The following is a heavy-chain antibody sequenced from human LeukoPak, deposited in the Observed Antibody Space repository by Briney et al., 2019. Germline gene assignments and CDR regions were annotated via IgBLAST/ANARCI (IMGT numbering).Heavy chain of an antibody. Sequence: GGSLRLSCAASGFTFSSYAMSWVRQAPGKGLEWVSAISGSGGSTYYADSVKGRFTISRDNSKNTLYLQMNSLRAEDTAVYYCAKFLPTHIVVANYYFDYWGQGSLVTVSS. CDR1: GFTFSSYA. J-gene: IGHJ4*02. CDR3: AKFLPTHIVVANYYFDY. CDR2: ISGSGGST. D-gene: IGHD2-21*01. V-gene: IGHV3-23*01.